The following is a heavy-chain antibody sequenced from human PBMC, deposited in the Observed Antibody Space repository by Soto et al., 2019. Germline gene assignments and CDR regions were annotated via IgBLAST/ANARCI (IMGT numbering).Heavy chain of an antibody. CDR2: IYSGGNT. CDR1: GFTVSTNY. Sequence: LRLSCAASGFTVSTNYMNWVRQAPGKGLEWVSVIYSGGNTYYADSVKGRFTISRDNSKNTLYLQMNSLRAGDTAVYYCASLGYSDSSFAFDFWGQGTMVTVSS. V-gene: IGHV3-53*01. D-gene: IGHD5-12*01. CDR3: ASLGYSDSSFAFDF. J-gene: IGHJ3*01.